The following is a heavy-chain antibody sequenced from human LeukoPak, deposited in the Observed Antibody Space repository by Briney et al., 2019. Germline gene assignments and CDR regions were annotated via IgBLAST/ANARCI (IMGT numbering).Heavy chain of an antibody. V-gene: IGHV3-23*01. CDR2: ISGSGSTI. Sequence: GGSLRLSCAASGFTFSSYAMSWVRQAPGKGLEWVSAISGSGSTIYYADSVKGRFTISRDNAKNSLYLQMNSLRAEDTAVYYCARDGGEWELDYWGQGTLVTVST. CDR1: GFTFSSYA. D-gene: IGHD1-26*01. J-gene: IGHJ4*02. CDR3: ARDGGEWELDY.